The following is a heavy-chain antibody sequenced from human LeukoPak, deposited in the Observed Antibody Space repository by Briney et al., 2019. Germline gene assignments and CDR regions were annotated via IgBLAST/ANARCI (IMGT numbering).Heavy chain of an antibody. CDR2: IYHSGIT. CDR1: GYSIRSGFY. J-gene: IGHJ3*02. V-gene: IGHV4-38-2*02. Sequence: PSETLSLTCTVSGYSIRSGFYWGWIRQPPGKGLEWIGNIYHSGITYYTPSLKSRVTISVDTSKNQFSLKLRSVTAADTAVYYCARLKSRLAPFDIWGQGTMVTVSS. CDR3: ARLKSRLAPFDI. D-gene: IGHD3-9*01.